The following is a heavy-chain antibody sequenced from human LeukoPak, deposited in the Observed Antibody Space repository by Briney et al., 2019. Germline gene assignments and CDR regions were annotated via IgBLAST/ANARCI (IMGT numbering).Heavy chain of an antibody. Sequence: ASVKVSCKASGYTFTGYIMHWVRQAPGQGLEWMGWINPNSGGTNYAQKFQGRVTMTRDTSISTAYMELSRLRSDDTAVYYCARAYWSGSLFDYWGQGTLVTVSS. CDR2: INPNSGGT. CDR3: ARAYWSGSLFDY. CDR1: GYTFTGYI. J-gene: IGHJ4*02. D-gene: IGHD3-10*01. V-gene: IGHV1-2*02.